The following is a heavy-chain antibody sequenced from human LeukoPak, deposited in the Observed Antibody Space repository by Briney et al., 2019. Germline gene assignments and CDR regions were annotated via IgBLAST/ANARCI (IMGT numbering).Heavy chain of an antibody. V-gene: IGHV4-4*08. CDR1: GGSISSYY. D-gene: IGHD3-22*01. CDR3: ARDREGYYYDSRGYYFDY. Sequence: PSETLSLTCTVSGGSISSYYWSWIRQPPGKGLEWIGYIYTSGSTNYNPSLKSRVTMSVDTSKNQFSLKLSSVTAADTAVYYCARDREGYYYDSRGYYFDYWGQGTLVTVSS. J-gene: IGHJ4*02. CDR2: IYTSGST.